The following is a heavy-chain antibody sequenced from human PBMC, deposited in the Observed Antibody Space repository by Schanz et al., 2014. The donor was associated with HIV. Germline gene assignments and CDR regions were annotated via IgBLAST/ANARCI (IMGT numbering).Heavy chain of an antibody. J-gene: IGHJ4*02. D-gene: IGHD3-22*01. Sequence: EVQLVESGGGLVQPGGSLRLSCVASGVTFSNYWMTWVRHVSGKGLEWVANIKQDGTEMYYVDSVKGRFTISRDNAKNSLYLQMNSLRDEDTAVYYCARGATTYSSGYYYPDYWGQGTLVTVSS. CDR3: ARGATTYSSGYYYPDY. CDR1: GVTFSNYW. V-gene: IGHV3-7*01. CDR2: IKQDGTEM.